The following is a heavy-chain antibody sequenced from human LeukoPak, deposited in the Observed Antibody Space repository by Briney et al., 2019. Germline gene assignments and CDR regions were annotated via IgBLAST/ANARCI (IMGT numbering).Heavy chain of an antibody. D-gene: IGHD6-13*01. J-gene: IGHJ4*02. CDR3: ARGKGSSSWYAY. CDR2: IKQDGSVE. CDR1: GFTFSSYW. V-gene: IGHV3-7*01. Sequence: GGSLRLSCAASGFTFSSYWMNWVRQAPGKGLEWVANIKQDGSVENYVDSVKGRFTISRDNAKNSLYLQMNSLRAEDTAVYYCARGKGSSSWYAYWGQGTLVTVSS.